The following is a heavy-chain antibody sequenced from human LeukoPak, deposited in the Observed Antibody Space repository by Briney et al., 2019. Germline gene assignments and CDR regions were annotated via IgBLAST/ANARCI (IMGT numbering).Heavy chain of an antibody. J-gene: IGHJ5*02. Sequence: PVASVKVSCKASGYTFTSCYYHWVRQAPGQGLEWMGIINPSDGSTSYAQKFQGRVTMTRDTSTSTVYMELSSLRSEDTAVCYCARDSGIYYGVFNWFDPWGQGTLVTVSS. CDR2: INPSDGST. D-gene: IGHD3-10*01. CDR1: GYTFTSCY. CDR3: ARDSGIYYGVFNWFDP. V-gene: IGHV1-46*01.